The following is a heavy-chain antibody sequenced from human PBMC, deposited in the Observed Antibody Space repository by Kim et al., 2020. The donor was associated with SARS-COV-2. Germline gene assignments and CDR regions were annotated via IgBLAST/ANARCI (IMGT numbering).Heavy chain of an antibody. CDR3: ARDKSSAVTIFDY. D-gene: IGHD4-17*01. CDR2: ISYDGSNK. V-gene: IGHV3-30-3*01. CDR1: GFTFSSYA. J-gene: IGHJ4*02. Sequence: GGSLRLSCAASGFTFSSYAMHWVRQAPGKGLEWVAVISYDGSNKYYADSVKGRFTISRDNSENTLYLQMNSLRAEDTAVYYCARDKSSAVTIFDYWGQGTLVTVSS.